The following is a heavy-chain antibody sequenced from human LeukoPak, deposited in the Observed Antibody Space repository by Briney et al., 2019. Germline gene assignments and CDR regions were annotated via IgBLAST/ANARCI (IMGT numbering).Heavy chain of an antibody. CDR2: INHSGST. CDR1: GGSFSGYY. CDR3: ARKVLPGAFDI. V-gene: IGHV4-34*09. Sequence: SETLSLTCAVYGGSFSGYYWSWIRQPPGKGLEWIGEINHSGSTNYNPSLKSRVTISVDTSKNQFSLKLSSVTAADTAVYYCARKVLPGAFDIWGQGTMVTVSS. J-gene: IGHJ3*02. D-gene: IGHD1-14*01.